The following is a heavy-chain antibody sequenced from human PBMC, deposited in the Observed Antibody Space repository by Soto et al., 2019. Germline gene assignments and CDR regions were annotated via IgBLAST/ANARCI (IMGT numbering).Heavy chain of an antibody. D-gene: IGHD6-13*01. Sequence: QVQLVQSGAEVKKPGSSVKVSCKASGGTFSSYAISWVRQAPGQGLEWMGGIIPIFGTANYAQKFQGRVTITADESTSTAYMELSSLRSEDTAVYYCARDPGSSRTPAYNWFDPWGQGTLVTVSS. V-gene: IGHV1-69*12. CDR3: ARDPGSSRTPAYNWFDP. CDR1: GGTFSSYA. J-gene: IGHJ5*02. CDR2: IIPIFGTA.